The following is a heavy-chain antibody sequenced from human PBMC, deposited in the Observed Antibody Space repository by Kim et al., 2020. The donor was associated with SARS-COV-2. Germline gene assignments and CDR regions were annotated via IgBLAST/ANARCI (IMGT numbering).Heavy chain of an antibody. V-gene: IGHV1-69*13. CDR3: ARAGGIYDYVWGSYRYPGDGAFDI. D-gene: IGHD3-16*02. J-gene: IGHJ3*02. Sequence: SVKVSCKASGGTFSSYAISWVRQAPGQGLEWMGGIIPIFGTANYAQKFQGRVTITADESTSTAYMELSSLRSEDTAVYYCARAGGIYDYVWGSYRYPGDGAFDIWGQGTMVTVSS. CDR2: IIPIFGTA. CDR1: GGTFSSYA.